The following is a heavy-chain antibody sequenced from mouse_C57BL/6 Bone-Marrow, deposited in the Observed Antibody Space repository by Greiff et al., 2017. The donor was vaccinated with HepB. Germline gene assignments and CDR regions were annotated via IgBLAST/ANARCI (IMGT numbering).Heavy chain of an antibody. CDR1: GFTFSDYY. V-gene: IGHV5-12*01. J-gene: IGHJ1*03. D-gene: IGHD2-4*01. CDR2: ISNGGGST. Sequence: EVQLQESGGGLVQPGGSLKLSCAASGFTFSDYYMYWVRQTPEKRLEWVAYISNGGGSTYYPDTVKGRFTISRDNAKNTLYLQMSRLKSEDTAMYYCARQGLRPPYWYFDVWGTGTTVTVSS. CDR3: ARQGLRPPYWYFDV.